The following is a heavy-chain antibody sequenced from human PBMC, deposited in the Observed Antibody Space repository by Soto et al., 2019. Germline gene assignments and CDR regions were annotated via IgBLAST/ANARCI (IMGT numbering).Heavy chain of an antibody. CDR3: ASRNYYDYMGV. CDR1: GGSISSYY. Sequence: SETLSLTCTVSGGSISSYYWCWIRQHPGKGLEWIGYIYYSGSTNYNPSLKSRVTISVDTSKNQFSLKLSSVTAADTAVYYCASRNYYDYMGVWGKGTSVTVSS. V-gene: IGHV4-59*08. J-gene: IGHJ6*03. CDR2: IYYSGST.